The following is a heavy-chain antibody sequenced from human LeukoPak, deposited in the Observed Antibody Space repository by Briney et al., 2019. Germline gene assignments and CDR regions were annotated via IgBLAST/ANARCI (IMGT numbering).Heavy chain of an antibody. CDR3: AKTVSGTLNSSGY. V-gene: IGHV3-53*01. CDR1: GFTVSSNY. Sequence: GGSLRLSCAASGFTVSSNYMSWVRQAPGKGLEWVSIIYSGGSTYYADSVKGRFTISRDNSKNTLYLQMNSLRAEDTAVYYCAKTVSGTLNSSGYWGQGTLVTVSS. D-gene: IGHD1-20*01. CDR2: IYSGGST. J-gene: IGHJ4*02.